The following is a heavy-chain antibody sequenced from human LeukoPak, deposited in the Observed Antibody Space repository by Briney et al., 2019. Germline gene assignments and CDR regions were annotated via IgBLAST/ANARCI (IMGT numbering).Heavy chain of an antibody. CDR1: GGTFSSYA. Sequence: WASVKVSCKASGGTFSSYAISWVRQAPGQGLEWMGGIIPIFGTANYAQKLQGRVTMTTDTSTSTAYMELRSLRSDDTAVYYCARLGGSWTLYYFDYWGQGTLVTVSS. V-gene: IGHV1-69*05. CDR2: IIPIFGTA. CDR3: ARLGGSWTLYYFDY. J-gene: IGHJ4*02. D-gene: IGHD6-13*01.